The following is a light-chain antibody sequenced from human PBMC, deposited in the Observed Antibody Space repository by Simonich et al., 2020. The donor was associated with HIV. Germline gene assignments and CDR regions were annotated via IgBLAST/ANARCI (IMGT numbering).Light chain of an antibody. J-gene: IGLJ3*02. CDR3: QSYDISNHWV. Sequence: NFMLTQPHSVSESPGKTVTISCTRSSGSIASNYVQWYQQRPGSAPTTVIYEDNQRPPGVPDLFSGSIDSSSNSASLTISGLKTEDEADYYCQSYDISNHWVFGGGTKLTVL. CDR2: EDN. V-gene: IGLV6-57*03. CDR1: SGSIASNY.